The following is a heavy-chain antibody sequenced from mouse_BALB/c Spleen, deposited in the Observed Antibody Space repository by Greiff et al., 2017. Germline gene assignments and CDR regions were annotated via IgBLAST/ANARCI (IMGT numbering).Heavy chain of an antibody. J-gene: IGHJ1*01. Sequence: QVQLKQSGAELARPGASVKLSCKASGYTFTSYWMQWVKQRPGQGLEWIGAIYPGDGDTRYTQKFKGKATLTADKSSSTAYMQLSSLASEDSAVYYCARGVSGGTYWYFDVWGAGTTVTVSS. V-gene: IGHV1-87*01. CDR1: GYTFTSYW. CDR3: ARGVSGGTYWYFDV. D-gene: IGHD3-1*01. CDR2: IYPGDGDT.